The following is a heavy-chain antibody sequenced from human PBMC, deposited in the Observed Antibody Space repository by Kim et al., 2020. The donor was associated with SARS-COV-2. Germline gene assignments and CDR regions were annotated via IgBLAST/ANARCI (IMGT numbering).Heavy chain of an antibody. CDR1: GFTFSIYG. CDR2: IWYDGSNK. D-gene: IGHD6-13*01. CDR3: AKQIRMYSSSWYYFDY. J-gene: IGHJ4*02. V-gene: IGHV3-33*06. Sequence: GGSLRLSCAASGFTFSIYGMHWVRQAPGKGLEWVAVIWYDGSNKYYADSVKCRFTISRDNSKNTLYLQMNSLRAEDTAVYYCAKQIRMYSSSWYYFDYWGQGTLVTVSS.